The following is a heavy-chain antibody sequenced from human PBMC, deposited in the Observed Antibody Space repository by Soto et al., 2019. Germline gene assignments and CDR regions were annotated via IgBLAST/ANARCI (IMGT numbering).Heavy chain of an antibody. V-gene: IGHV4-31*03. Sequence: QVQLQESGPGLVKPSQTLSLTCTVSGGSISSGGYYWSWIRQHPGKGLEWIGYIYYSGSTYYNPALKSRVTISVDTSKNQFSLKLSSVTAADTAVYYCARAHPQGDYYYYYMDVWGKGTTVTVSS. CDR1: GGSISSGGYY. D-gene: IGHD3-16*01. CDR2: IYYSGST. CDR3: ARAHPQGDYYYYYMDV. J-gene: IGHJ6*03.